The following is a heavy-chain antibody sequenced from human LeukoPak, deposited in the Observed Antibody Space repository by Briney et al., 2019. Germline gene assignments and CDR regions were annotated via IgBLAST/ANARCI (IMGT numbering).Heavy chain of an antibody. D-gene: IGHD4-17*01. J-gene: IGHJ4*02. V-gene: IGHV1-8*01. CDR2: MNTNSDNT. CDR1: GYTFTSYD. CDR3: ARDRAVTNDFDY. Sequence: PKASVKVSCKASGYTFTSYDINWVRQATGQGLEWMGWMNTNSDNTRYAQKFKGRVTMTRNSSISTPYMELSSLRSEDTAVYYCARDRAVTNDFDYWGQGTLVTVSS.